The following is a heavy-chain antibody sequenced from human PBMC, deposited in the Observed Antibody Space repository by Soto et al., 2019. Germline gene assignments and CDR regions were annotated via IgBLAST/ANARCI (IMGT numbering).Heavy chain of an antibody. CDR3: TREDLVGWVDAYDI. CDR2: IRSKAYGGTT. V-gene: IGHV3-49*03. CDR1: GFTFGDYA. D-gene: IGHD5-12*01. J-gene: IGHJ3*02. Sequence: PGGSLRLSCTASGFTFGDYAMSWFRQAPGKGLEWVGFIRSKAYGGTTEYAASVKGRFTISRDDSKSIAYLQMNSLKTEDTAVYYCTREDLVGWVDAYDISGQGTIDIVSS.